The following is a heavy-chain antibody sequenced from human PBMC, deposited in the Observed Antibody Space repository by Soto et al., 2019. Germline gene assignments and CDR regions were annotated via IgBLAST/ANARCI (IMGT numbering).Heavy chain of an antibody. CDR2: IYYSXST. Sequence: XXTLSLTCTVSSGSIISSSYYWGWIRQPPGKGLEWIGXIYYSXSTYYNKSLKXXVTISVDXXKNQFSLKLSSVTAADTAVYYCARERRWDWFDPWGQGTLVTVSS. J-gene: IGHJ5*02. CDR1: SGSIISSSYY. V-gene: IGHV4-39*02. CDR3: ARERRWDWFDP.